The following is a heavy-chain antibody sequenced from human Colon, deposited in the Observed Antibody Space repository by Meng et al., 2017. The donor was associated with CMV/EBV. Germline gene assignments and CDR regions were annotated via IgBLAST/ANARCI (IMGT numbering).Heavy chain of an antibody. CDR3: ARDMGAPSYYYGMDV. D-gene: IGHD1-26*01. CDR1: GFSFSNYA. J-gene: IGHJ6*02. CDR2: ISNDGTNK. Sequence: LSLTCAVAGFSFSNYAIHWVRQAPGKGLEWVTLISNDGTNKNYADSVKGRFTVSRDNSKNTLFLQMNSLRPEDTAVYYCARDMGAPSYYYGMDVWGQGTTVTVSS. V-gene: IGHV3-30*04.